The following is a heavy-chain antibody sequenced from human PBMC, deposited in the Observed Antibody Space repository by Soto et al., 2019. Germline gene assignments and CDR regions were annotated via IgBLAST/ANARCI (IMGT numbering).Heavy chain of an antibody. Sequence: QVQLQESGPGLVKPSETLSLTCTVSGGSISSYYWSWIRQPPGKGLEWIGYIYYSGGTNYNPSLKSRVTISVDTSKNQFSLKLSSVTAADTAVYYCASAYGYYFDYWGQGTLVTVSS. CDR1: GGSISSYY. CDR2: IYYSGGT. D-gene: IGHD4-17*01. V-gene: IGHV4-59*01. J-gene: IGHJ4*02. CDR3: ASAYGYYFDY.